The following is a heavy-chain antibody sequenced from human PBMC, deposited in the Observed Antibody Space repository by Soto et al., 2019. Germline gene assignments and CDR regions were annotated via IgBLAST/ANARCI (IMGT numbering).Heavy chain of an antibody. CDR3: ARDRRTMGADALSGMGV. V-gene: IGHV4-4*07. J-gene: IGHJ6*02. D-gene: IGHD1-26*01. Sequence: PAETVSLTGTVSGGSSSSYYWSWIRQPAGKGLEWIGRIYTSGSTNYNPSLKSRVTMSVDTSKNQFSLKLSSVTAADTAVYYCARDRRTMGADALSGMGVWGQGTTVTVSS. CDR1: GGSSSSYY. CDR2: IYTSGST.